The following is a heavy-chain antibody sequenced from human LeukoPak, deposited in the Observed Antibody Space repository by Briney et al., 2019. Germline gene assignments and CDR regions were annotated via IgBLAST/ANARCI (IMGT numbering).Heavy chain of an antibody. J-gene: IGHJ4*02. CDR2: ISGSGGST. V-gene: IGHV3-23*01. CDR3: AKDRSIVVVPAALGDY. CDR1: GFTFDDYA. D-gene: IGHD2-2*01. Sequence: PGGSLRLSCAASGFTFDDYAMHWVRQAPGKGLEWVSGISGSGGSTYYADSVKGRFTISRDNSKNTLYLQMNSLRAEDTAVYYCAKDRSIVVVPAALGDYWGQGTLVTVSS.